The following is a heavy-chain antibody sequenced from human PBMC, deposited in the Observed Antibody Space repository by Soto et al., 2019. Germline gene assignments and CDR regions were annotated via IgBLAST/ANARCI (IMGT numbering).Heavy chain of an antibody. CDR2: MNPNTGST. CDR1: GYTFNTYD. CDR3: ARTMGGIAAAGSDF. Sequence: QVQLVQSGAEVKKPGASVKVSCKASGYTFNTYDIEWVRLATGQGLEWMGSMNPNTGSTDHAQKFQGRVTMTMTTSISTAYLELSSLRSDDTAIYYCARTMGGIAAAGSDFWGQGTLVTVSA. V-gene: IGHV1-8*01. J-gene: IGHJ4*02. D-gene: IGHD6-13*01.